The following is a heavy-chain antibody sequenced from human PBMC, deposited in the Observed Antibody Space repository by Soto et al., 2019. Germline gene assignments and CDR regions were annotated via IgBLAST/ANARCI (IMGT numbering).Heavy chain of an antibody. V-gene: IGHV3-30*18. J-gene: IGHJ5*02. D-gene: IGHD6-6*01. CDR3: AKDRVIGSSSWFDP. Sequence: QVQLVESGGGVVQPGRSLRLSCAAPGFTFSSYGMHWVRQAPGKGLEWVAVISYDGSNKYYADSVKGRFTISRDNSKNTLYLQMNSLRAEDTAVYYCAKDRVIGSSSWFDPWGQGTLVTVSS. CDR2: ISYDGSNK. CDR1: GFTFSSYG.